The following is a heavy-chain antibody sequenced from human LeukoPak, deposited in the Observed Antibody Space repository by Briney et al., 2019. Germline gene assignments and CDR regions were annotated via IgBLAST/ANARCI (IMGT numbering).Heavy chain of an antibody. D-gene: IGHD6-13*01. CDR1: GGSISSSGYY. J-gene: IGHJ5*02. CDR2: IYYSGSA. Sequence: SETLSLTCTVSGGSISSSGYYWSWIRQPPGKGLEWIGTIYYSGSAYYNPSLKTQVTISVDTSKNQFSLKLSSVTAADTAVYFCARGLSSSWYWFDPWGQGTLVTVSS. CDR3: ARGLSSSWYWFDP. V-gene: IGHV4-39*01.